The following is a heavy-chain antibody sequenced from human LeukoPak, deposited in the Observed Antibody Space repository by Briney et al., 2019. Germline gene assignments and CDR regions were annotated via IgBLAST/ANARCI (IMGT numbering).Heavy chain of an antibody. CDR3: ARESNHDAFDI. V-gene: IGHV4-31*03. Sequence: PSETLSLTCTVFGGSISSGGYSWSWIRQHPGKGLEWIGYIYYSGSTYYNPSLKSRVTISVDTSKNQFSLKLSSVTAADTAVYYCARESNHDAFDIWGQGTMVTVSS. CDR2: IYYSGST. J-gene: IGHJ3*02. D-gene: IGHD1-14*01. CDR1: GGSISSGGYS.